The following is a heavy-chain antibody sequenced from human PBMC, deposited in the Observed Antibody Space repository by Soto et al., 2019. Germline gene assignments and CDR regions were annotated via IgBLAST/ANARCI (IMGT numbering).Heavy chain of an antibody. CDR1: GFTYTRYS. CDR3: ARESEDLTSNFDY. CDR2: ISSTTNYI. V-gene: IGHV3-21*06. J-gene: IGHJ4*02. Sequence: EVQLVESGGGLVKPGGSLRLSGAASGFTYTRYSMNWVRQAPGKGLEWVSSISSTTNYIYYGDSMKGRFTIPRDNAKNSLYLEMNSLRAEDTAVYYCARESEDLTSNFDYWGQGTLVTVSS.